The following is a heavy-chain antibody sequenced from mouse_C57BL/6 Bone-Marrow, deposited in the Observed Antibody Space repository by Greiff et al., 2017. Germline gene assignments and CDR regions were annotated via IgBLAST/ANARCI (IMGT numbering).Heavy chain of an antibody. Sequence: QVQLQQPGAELVMPGASVKLSCKASGYTFTSYWMHWVKQRPGQGLEWIGEIHPSDSYTNYNQKFKGKSTLTVDKSSSTAYMQLSSVTSEDSAVYYCARGGYYGISLYIFDYWDQGTTLTVSS. V-gene: IGHV1-69*01. J-gene: IGHJ2*01. CDR3: ARGGYYGISLYIFDY. D-gene: IGHD1-1*01. CDR1: GYTFTSYW. CDR2: IHPSDSYT.